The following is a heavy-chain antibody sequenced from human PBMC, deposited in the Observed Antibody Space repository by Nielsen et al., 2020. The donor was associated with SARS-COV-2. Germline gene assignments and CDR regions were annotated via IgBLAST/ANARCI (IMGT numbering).Heavy chain of an antibody. J-gene: IGHJ3*02. CDR2: IYYSGST. CDR1: GGSISSYY. D-gene: IGHD3-22*01. Sequence: GSLRLSCTVSGGSISSYYWSWIRQPPGEGLEWIGYIYYSGSTNYNPSLKSRVTISVDTSKNQFSLKLSSVTAADTAVYYCARATYYYDSSGEDAFDIWGQGTMVTVSS. CDR3: ARATYYYDSSGEDAFDI. V-gene: IGHV4-59*01.